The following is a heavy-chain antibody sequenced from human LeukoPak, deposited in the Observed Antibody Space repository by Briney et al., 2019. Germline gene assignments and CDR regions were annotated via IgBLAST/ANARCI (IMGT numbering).Heavy chain of an antibody. J-gene: IGHJ4*02. CDR3: ARENMVVVGSFDY. D-gene: IGHD3-22*01. CDR2: IYYSGST. Sequence: SETLSLTCTVSGGSISSGDYYWSWIRERPGKDLEWIGYIYYSGSTYYNPSLKSRVTISVDTSKNQFSLKLSSVTATDTAVYYCARENMVVVGSFDYWGQGTLVTVSS. CDR1: GGSISSGDYY. V-gene: IGHV4-30-4*01.